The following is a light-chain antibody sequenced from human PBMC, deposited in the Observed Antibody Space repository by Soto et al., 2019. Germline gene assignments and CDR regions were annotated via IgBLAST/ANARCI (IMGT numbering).Light chain of an antibody. CDR1: LSICSY. Sequence: PMTPTPCSLSASAGERLNITCRASLSICSYLNWYQEKPGKAPKILTYAASSLQSGVPSRFSGSGSGTDFTLTISSLQPEDFATYYCQQSYSSPRTFGQGTKVEIK. V-gene: IGKV1-39*01. CDR3: QQSYSSPRT. CDR2: AAS. J-gene: IGKJ1*01.